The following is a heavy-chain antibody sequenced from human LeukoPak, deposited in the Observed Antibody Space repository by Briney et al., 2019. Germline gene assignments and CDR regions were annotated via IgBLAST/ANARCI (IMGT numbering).Heavy chain of an antibody. Sequence: GGSLRLSCSVSEFTFSTYVMHWVRQAPGKGLEYVSAISSNGDNTYYADSVKGRFTISRDNSKNTLYLQMSSLRADDTAVYYCVRGTGYWGRGTLVTVSS. CDR2: ISSNGDNT. CDR3: VRGTGY. V-gene: IGHV3-64D*06. J-gene: IGHJ4*02. CDR1: EFTFSTYV.